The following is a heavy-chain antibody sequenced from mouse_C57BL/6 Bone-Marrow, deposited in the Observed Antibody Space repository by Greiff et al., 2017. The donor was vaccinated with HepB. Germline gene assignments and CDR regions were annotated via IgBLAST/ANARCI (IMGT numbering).Heavy chain of an antibody. CDR2: IRNKANGYTT. V-gene: IGHV7-3*01. D-gene: IGHD1-1*01. CDR1: GFTFTDYY. Sequence: EVMLVESGGGLVQPGGSLSLSCAASGFTFTDYYMSWVRQPPGKALEWLGFIRNKANGYTTEYSASVKGRFTISRDNSQSILYLQMNALRAEDSATYYCARLLRSPMDYWGQGTSVTVSS. CDR3: ARLLRSPMDY. J-gene: IGHJ4*01.